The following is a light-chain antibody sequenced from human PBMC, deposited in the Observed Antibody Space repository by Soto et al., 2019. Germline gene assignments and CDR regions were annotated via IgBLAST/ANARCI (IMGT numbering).Light chain of an antibody. CDR1: SSDVGGYNY. CDR3: TSYSSSITRVV. CDR2: EVS. Sequence: QSVLTQPASVSGSPGQSITISCSGTSSDVGGYNYVSWYQQHPGKAPKLIIFEVSNRPSGVSNRFSGSKSANTASLTISGLQAEDEADYYCTSYSSSITRVVFGGGTKLTVL. V-gene: IGLV2-14*01. J-gene: IGLJ2*01.